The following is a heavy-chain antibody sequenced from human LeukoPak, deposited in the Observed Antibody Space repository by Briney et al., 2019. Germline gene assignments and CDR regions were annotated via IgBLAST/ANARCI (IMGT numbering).Heavy chain of an antibody. V-gene: IGHV3-30-3*01. CDR3: VRESCSGGSCTYDPFDI. D-gene: IGHD2-15*01. CDR1: GFTFSSYA. Sequence: GGSLRLSCAASGFTFSSYAMHWVRQVPGKGLEWVAVMSVNGVNKYYADSVRGRFTVSRDISKNTQFLQMNSLRFEDTAVYFCVRESCSGGSCTYDPFDIWGHGTMVTVST. CDR2: MSVNGVNK. J-gene: IGHJ3*02.